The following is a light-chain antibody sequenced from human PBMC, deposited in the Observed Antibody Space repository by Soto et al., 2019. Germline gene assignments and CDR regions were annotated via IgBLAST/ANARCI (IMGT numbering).Light chain of an antibody. CDR2: GAS. J-gene: IGKJ1*01. CDR3: QQYNNWPWT. Sequence: EIVMTQSPATLSLSPGERATLSCRASQSVSSNLAWYQQKPGQAPRFLISGASTRATGIQDRFSGSGSGTDFTLTIRSLQSEDFAVYYCQQYNNWPWTFGQGTKVDIK. CDR1: QSVSSN. V-gene: IGKV3D-15*01.